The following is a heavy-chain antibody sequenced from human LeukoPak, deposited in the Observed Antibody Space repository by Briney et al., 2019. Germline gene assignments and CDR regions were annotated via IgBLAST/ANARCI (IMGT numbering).Heavy chain of an antibody. CDR1: GYTFTGYW. Sequence: GESLKISCKGSGYTFTGYWIGWVRQMPEKGLEWMGIIYPSDSDTRYSPSFQGQVTISADKSISTAYLQWSSLKASDTAMYYCARRSSSGYYPNAFDIWGQGTMVTVSS. D-gene: IGHD3-22*01. J-gene: IGHJ3*02. V-gene: IGHV5-51*01. CDR3: ARRSSSGYYPNAFDI. CDR2: IYPSDSDT.